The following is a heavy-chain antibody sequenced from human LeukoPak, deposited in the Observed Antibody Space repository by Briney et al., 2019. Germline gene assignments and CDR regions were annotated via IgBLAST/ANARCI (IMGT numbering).Heavy chain of an antibody. J-gene: IGHJ3*01. D-gene: IGHD3-16*01. Sequence: GGSLRLSCAASGFTFSNHGMHWVRQAPGKGPEWVALIWYDGSNKYYGDSVKGRFTISRDNSKNTVYLQMNSLRAEDTGVYYCARDLTFGFNSADAFDVWGQGTMVTVSS. CDR3: ARDLTFGFNSADAFDV. CDR1: GFTFSNHG. CDR2: IWYDGSNK. V-gene: IGHV3-33*01.